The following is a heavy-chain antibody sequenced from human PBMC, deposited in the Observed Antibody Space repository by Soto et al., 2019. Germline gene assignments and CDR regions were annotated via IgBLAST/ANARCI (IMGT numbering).Heavy chain of an antibody. D-gene: IGHD5-12*01. Sequence: QVQLVQSGAEVKKPGSSVKVSCKASGGTFSSYAISWVRQAPGQGLEWMGGIIPIFGTANYAQKFQGRVTITADESTSTAYRELSSLRSEDTAGYYCARIKMATTRTPPDYWGQGTLVTVSS. CDR2: IIPIFGTA. J-gene: IGHJ4*02. CDR1: GGTFSSYA. CDR3: ARIKMATTRTPPDY. V-gene: IGHV1-69*12.